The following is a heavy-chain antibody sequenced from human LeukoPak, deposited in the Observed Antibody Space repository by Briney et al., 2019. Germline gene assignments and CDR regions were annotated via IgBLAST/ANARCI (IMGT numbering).Heavy chain of an antibody. Sequence: PSETLSLTCTVSGGSISSYYWSWIRQPAGKGLEWIGRIYTSGSINYNPSLKSRVTMSVDTSKNQFSLKLSSVTAADTAVYYCARMGLEIVVITAAPARPVRWFDPWGQGTLVTVSS. CDR1: GGSISSYY. V-gene: IGHV4-4*07. J-gene: IGHJ5*02. CDR3: ARMGLEIVVITAAPARPVRWFDP. CDR2: IYTSGSI. D-gene: IGHD2-2*01.